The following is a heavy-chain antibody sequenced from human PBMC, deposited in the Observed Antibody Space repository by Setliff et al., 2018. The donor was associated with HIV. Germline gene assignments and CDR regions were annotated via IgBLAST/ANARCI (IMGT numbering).Heavy chain of an antibody. J-gene: IGHJ4*02. D-gene: IGHD6-13*01. V-gene: IGHV1-46*01. CDR1: GYTFTSYY. CDR3: ARDPGYSTRWYYFDY. Sequence: ASVKVSCKASGYTFTSYYMHWVRQAPGQGLEWIGIINPSGGITSYAQRFQGRVTMTRDTSTSTVYMELSSLRSEDTAVYYCARDPGYSTRWYYFDYWGQGTLVTVSS. CDR2: INPSGGIT.